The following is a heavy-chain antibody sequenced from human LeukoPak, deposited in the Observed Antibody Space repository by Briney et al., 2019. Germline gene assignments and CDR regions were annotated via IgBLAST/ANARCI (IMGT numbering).Heavy chain of an antibody. J-gene: IGHJ4*02. V-gene: IGHV4-34*01. CDR1: GGSFSGYY. D-gene: IGHD5-24*01. CDR2: INHSGST. CDR3: ARGRGGYKNRYSSNDY. Sequence: SETLSLTCAVYGGSFSGYYWSWIRQLPGKGLEWIGEINHSGSTNYNPSLKSRVTISVDTSKNQFSLKLSSVTAADTAVYYCARGRGGYKNRYSSNDYWGQGTLVTVSS.